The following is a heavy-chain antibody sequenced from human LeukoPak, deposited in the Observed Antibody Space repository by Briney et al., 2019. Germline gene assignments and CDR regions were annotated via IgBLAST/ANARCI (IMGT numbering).Heavy chain of an antibody. J-gene: IGHJ4*02. CDR3: AKETSSSFDY. CDR2: IYSGGST. V-gene: IGHV3-53*01. D-gene: IGHD6-6*01. Sequence: GGSLRLSCAASGFTVSSNYMSWVRQAPGKALEWVSVIYSGGSTYYADSVKGRFTISRDNSKNTLYLQMNSLRAEDTAVYYCAKETSSSFDYWGQGTLVTVSS. CDR1: GFTVSSNY.